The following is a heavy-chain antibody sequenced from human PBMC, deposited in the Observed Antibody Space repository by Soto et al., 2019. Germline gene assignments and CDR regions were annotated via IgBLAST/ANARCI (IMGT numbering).Heavy chain of an antibody. J-gene: IGHJ5*02. D-gene: IGHD1-1*01. CDR2: INSDGSST. CDR1: GFTFSSYW. CDR3: ARAKLYGTTPWFDP. V-gene: IGHV3-74*01. Sequence: GGSLRLSCAASGFTFSSYWMHWVRQAPGKGLVWVSRINSDGSSTNYADSVKGRFTISRDNAKNTLYLQMNSLRAEDTAVYYCARAKLYGTTPWFDPWGQGTLVTVSS.